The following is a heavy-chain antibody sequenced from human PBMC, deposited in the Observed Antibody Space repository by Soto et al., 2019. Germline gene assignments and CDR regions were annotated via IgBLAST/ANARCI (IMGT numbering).Heavy chain of an antibody. CDR2: ISGHNGNT. D-gene: IGHD2-8*01. V-gene: IGHV1-18*04. CDR1: GYTFTNHG. Sequence: GASVKVSCKASGYTFTNHGIIWVRQAPGQGLEWLGWISGHNGNTKYAQRLKGRVTMTADTSTSTAYMELRSVRSADTAVYYCDRDLYPLDDYFDSWGQGTLVTVSS. CDR3: DRDLYPLDDYFDS. J-gene: IGHJ4*02.